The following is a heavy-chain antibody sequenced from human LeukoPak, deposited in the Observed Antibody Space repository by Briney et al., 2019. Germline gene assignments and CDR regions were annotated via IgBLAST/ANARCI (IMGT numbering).Heavy chain of an antibody. Sequence: PSETLSLTCTVSSGSIDNYYWSWIGQPPGEGLEWIGHILYSGTTSYTPSLKRRVTISLDTSKKQFSLKLTSVTAADTAVYYCARDLELRYWGQGILVSVSS. CDR1: SGSIDNYY. J-gene: IGHJ4*02. D-gene: IGHD3-10*01. CDR2: ILYSGTT. CDR3: ARDLELRY. V-gene: IGHV4-59*01.